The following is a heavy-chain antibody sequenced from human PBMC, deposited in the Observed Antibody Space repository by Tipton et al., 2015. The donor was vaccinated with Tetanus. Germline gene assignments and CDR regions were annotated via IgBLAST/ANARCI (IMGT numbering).Heavy chain of an antibody. V-gene: IGHV4-59*12. CDR1: GGSINNYY. CDR3: ARAPYNSPGKYYFDY. J-gene: IGHJ4*02. D-gene: IGHD5-24*01. CDR2: VYYSGST. Sequence: TLSLTCTVSGGSINNYYWSWIRQPPGKGLEWIGYVYYSGSTNYNPSLKSRVTVSVDRSNNQFSLEMTSVTAADTAVYFCARAPYNSPGKYYFDYWGQGILVTVSS.